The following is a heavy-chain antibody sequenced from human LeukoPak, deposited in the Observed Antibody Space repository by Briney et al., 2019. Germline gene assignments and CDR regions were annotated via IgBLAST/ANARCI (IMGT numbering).Heavy chain of an antibody. J-gene: IGHJ6*03. D-gene: IGHD3-10*01. CDR2: INPNSGGT. V-gene: IGHV1-2*02. CDR1: GYTFTGYY. Sequence: ASVKVSCKASGYTFTGYYMHWVRQAPGQGLEWMGWINPNSGGTNYAQKFQGRVTMTRDTSISTAYMELSSLRSEDTAVYYCARGFGSGSYRRNYFYYYMDVWGKGTTVTVSS. CDR3: ARGFGSGSYRRNYFYYYMDV.